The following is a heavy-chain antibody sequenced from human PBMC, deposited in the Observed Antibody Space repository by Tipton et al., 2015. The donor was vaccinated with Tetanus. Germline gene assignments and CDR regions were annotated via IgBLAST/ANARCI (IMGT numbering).Heavy chain of an antibody. J-gene: IGHJ4*02. CDR2: INPSGGGT. V-gene: IGHV1-46*01. Sequence: QSGAEVKKPGASVKLSCATSGFPFSRPFIHWVRQAPGHGLEWMGLINPSGGGTTYAQKFRDRVTITRDTATSTVYMELSSLTSQDTAVYYCARATDPSGWTYFDFWGQGTLVPVSS. CDR3: ARATDPSGWTYFDF. D-gene: IGHD6-19*01. CDR1: GFPFSRPF.